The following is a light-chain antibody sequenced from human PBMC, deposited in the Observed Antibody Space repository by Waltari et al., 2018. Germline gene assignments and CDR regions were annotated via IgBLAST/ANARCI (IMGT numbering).Light chain of an antibody. Sequence: EVVLTQSPVTLSLSPGETATLSCRASQSIGRYLVWYQQKSGQAPSLLIYGASTRATGIPDRFSGSGSGTDFSLTISRLEAEDFAVYYCQNHERLPATFGQGTKVEIK. CDR3: QNHERLPAT. J-gene: IGKJ1*01. V-gene: IGKV3-20*01. CDR1: QSIGRY. CDR2: GAS.